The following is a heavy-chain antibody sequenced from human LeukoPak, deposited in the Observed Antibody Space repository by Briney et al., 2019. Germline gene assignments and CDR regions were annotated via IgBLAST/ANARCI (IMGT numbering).Heavy chain of an antibody. CDR3: ARGGYYDSSGHAFDI. CDR1: GGSISSYY. Sequence: SETLSRTCTVSGGSISSYYWSWIRQPPGKGLEWIGYIYYSGSTNYNPSLNSRVTISVDTSKNQFSLKLSSVTAADTAVYYCARGGYYDSSGHAFDIWGQGTMITVSS. D-gene: IGHD3-22*01. CDR2: IYYSGST. J-gene: IGHJ3*02. V-gene: IGHV4-59*01.